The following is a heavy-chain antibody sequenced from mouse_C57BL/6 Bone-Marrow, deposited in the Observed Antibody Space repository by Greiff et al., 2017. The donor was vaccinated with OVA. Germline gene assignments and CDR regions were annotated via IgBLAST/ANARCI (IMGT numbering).Heavy chain of an antibody. D-gene: IGHD1-1*01. CDR2: ILPGSGST. V-gene: IGHV1-9*01. CDR3: ARPFPFITTVRGYAIDY. J-gene: IGHJ4*01. Sequence: VQLQQSGAELMKPGASVKLSCKATGYTFTGYWIEWVKQRPGHGLEWIGEILPGSGSTNYNEKFKGKATFTADTSSNTAYMQLSSLTTEDSAIYYCARPFPFITTVRGYAIDYWGQGTSVTVSS. CDR1: GYTFTGYW.